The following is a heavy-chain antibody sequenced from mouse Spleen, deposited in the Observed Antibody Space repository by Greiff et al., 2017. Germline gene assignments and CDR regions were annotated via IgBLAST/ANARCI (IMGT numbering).Heavy chain of an antibody. D-gene: IGHD4-1*01. Sequence: EVQLQQSGPELVKPGASVKISCKASGYTFTDYYMNWVKQSHGKSLEWIGDINPNNGGTSYNQKFKGKATLTVDKSSSTAYMELRSLTSEDSAVYYCARKTGTRYYFDYWGQGTTLTVSS. CDR3: ARKTGTRYYFDY. V-gene: IGHV1-26*01. J-gene: IGHJ2*01. CDR1: GYTFTDYY. CDR2: INPNNGGT.